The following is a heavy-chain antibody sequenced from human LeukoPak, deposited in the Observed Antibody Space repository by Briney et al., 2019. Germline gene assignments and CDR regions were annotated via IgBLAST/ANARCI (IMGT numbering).Heavy chain of an antibody. CDR3: ARGGNYWPQWWFDP. Sequence: PSETLSLTCTVSGDSINNFYWSWIRQPAGKGLEWIGRVYSSGTTDYNPSLKSRVSMSVDTSSNQFSLELNSVTPADTAVYYCARGGNYWPQWWFDPWGRGTLVSVSS. J-gene: IGHJ5*02. D-gene: IGHD1-26*01. V-gene: IGHV4-4*07. CDR2: VYSSGTT. CDR1: GDSINNFY.